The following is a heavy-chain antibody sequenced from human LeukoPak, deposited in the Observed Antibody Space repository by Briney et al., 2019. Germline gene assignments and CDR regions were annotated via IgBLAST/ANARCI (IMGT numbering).Heavy chain of an antibody. Sequence: SVKVSCKASGGTFSSYAISWVRQAPGQGLEWMGGIIPIFGTANYAQKFRGRVTITADESTSTAYMELSSLRSEDTAVYYCAMIVGATSDQIDYWGQGTLVTVSS. D-gene: IGHD1-26*01. J-gene: IGHJ4*02. CDR3: AMIVGATSDQIDY. V-gene: IGHV1-69*01. CDR1: GGTFSSYA. CDR2: IIPIFGTA.